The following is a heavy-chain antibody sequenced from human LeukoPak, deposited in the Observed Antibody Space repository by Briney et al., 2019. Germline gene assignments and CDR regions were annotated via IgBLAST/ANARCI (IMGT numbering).Heavy chain of an antibody. Sequence: SSGTLSLTCSVSGVSISDYHWIWIRQPPAKGLEWMGYFSYSGSTRYSPSLKSRVTMSVDTSKNQSSLRLISVAAADTAVYYCARMYSGTSYYFDFWGQGTLVTVSS. CDR3: ARMYSGTSYYFDF. CDR1: GVSISDYH. V-gene: IGHV4-59*01. J-gene: IGHJ4*02. CDR2: FSYSGST. D-gene: IGHD1-26*01.